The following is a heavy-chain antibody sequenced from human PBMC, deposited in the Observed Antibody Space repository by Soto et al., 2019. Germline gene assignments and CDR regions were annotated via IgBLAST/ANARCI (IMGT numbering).Heavy chain of an antibody. CDR2: IDYSGKT. J-gene: IGHJ4*02. Sequence: SETLSLTCSVSGYLISSGYYWGWVRQTPGKGLEWLGSIDYSGKTYKNPSLKSRVSASVDLSQNQFSLNLRSVTAADTAVYFCARDMSSGYESYYFDYWGQGTLVTVSS. D-gene: IGHD3-22*01. CDR3: ARDMSSGYESYYFDY. V-gene: IGHV4-38-2*02. CDR1: GYLISSGYY.